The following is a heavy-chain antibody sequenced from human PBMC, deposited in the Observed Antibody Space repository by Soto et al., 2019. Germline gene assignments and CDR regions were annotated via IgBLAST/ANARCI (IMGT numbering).Heavy chain of an antibody. J-gene: IGHJ6*02. V-gene: IGHV3-21*01. CDR1: GFSFSTYS. D-gene: IGHD2-21*02. CDR3: AREETAWPLAYGLDV. Sequence: GGSLRLSCEASGFSFSTYSMHWVRQAPGKGLEWVSSIGRRSDIYYADSVKGRFTISRDNAKNSVSLQMNSLRDEDTAVYYCAREETAWPLAYGLDVWGQGTTVTSP. CDR2: IGRRSDI.